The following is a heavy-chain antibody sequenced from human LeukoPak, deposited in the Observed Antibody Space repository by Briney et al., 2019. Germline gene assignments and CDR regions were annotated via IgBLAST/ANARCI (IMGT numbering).Heavy chain of an antibody. V-gene: IGHV3-7*05. J-gene: IGHJ4*02. Sequence: GGSLRLSCAGSGFTFSNYWMSWARQAPGKGLEWVAHIKEDGSEKLYVDSVRGRFTISRDNAKNSLYLQMNSLRAEDTAVYYCARSTHSSSDYWGQGTRVTVSS. CDR3: ARSTHSSSDY. CDR2: IKEDGSEK. CDR1: GFTFSNYW.